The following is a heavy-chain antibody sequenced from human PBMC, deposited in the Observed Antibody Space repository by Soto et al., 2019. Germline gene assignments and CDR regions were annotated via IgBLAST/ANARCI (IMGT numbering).Heavy chain of an antibody. D-gene: IGHD3-3*01. CDR2: ISGSGGST. CDR1: GFTFSSYA. V-gene: IGHV3-23*01. Sequence: GGSLRLSCAASGFTFSSYAMSWVRQAPGKGLEWVSAISGSGGSTYYADSVKGRFTISRDNSKNTLYLQMNSLRAEDTAVYYCAKKDGDFWSGYYDYYYYYYMDVWGKGTTVTVSS. J-gene: IGHJ6*03. CDR3: AKKDGDFWSGYYDYYYYYYMDV.